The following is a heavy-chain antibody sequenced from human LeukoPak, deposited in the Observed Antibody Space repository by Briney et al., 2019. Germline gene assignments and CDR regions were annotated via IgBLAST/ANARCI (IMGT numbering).Heavy chain of an antibody. Sequence: PGGSLRLSCAASGFTVSSNYMSWVRQAPGKGLEWVSVIYSGGSTYYADSVKGRFTISRDNSKNTLYLQMNSLRAEDTAVYYCAREIDYYYDSSGYFDYWGQGTLVTVSS. CDR1: GFTVSSNY. CDR3: AREIDYYYDSSGYFDY. CDR2: IYSGGST. D-gene: IGHD3-22*01. J-gene: IGHJ4*02. V-gene: IGHV3-53*01.